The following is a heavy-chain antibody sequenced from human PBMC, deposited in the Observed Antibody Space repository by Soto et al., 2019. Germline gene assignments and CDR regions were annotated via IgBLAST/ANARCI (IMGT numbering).Heavy chain of an antibody. CDR1: GASLGSGPYS. CDR3: ARGTRPDTRFGESIFDF. CDR2: LSHSGGT. J-gene: IGHJ4*02. V-gene: IGHV4-31*03. D-gene: IGHD3-10*01. Sequence: QVQLQESGPGLVKPSPTLSLPCTVSGASLGSGPYSWHWIRQHPGKGLEWIGWLSHSGGTYYNPSLRSRMTISVATSKDQFSLRLISVTAADTAVYYCARGTRPDTRFGESIFDFWGQGTLVTVSS.